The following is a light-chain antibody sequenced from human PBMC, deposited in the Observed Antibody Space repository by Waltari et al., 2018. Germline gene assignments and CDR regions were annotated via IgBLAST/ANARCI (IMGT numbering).Light chain of an antibody. Sequence: FTQPPGTLPLSPGDTATLPCRASQSIGKYIVWYQQKPGQAPRLLMYEASRRAIGIPDRFSGSGSGTDFSLTISRLEPEDFAVYYCQNHERLPATFGQGTKVEIK. CDR1: QSIGKY. CDR3: QNHERLPAT. J-gene: IGKJ1*01. CDR2: EAS. V-gene: IGKV3-20*01.